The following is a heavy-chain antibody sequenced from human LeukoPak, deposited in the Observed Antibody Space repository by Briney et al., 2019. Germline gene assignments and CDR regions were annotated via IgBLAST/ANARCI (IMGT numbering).Heavy chain of an antibody. J-gene: IGHJ6*02. CDR1: GFTFGDYA. D-gene: IGHD6-13*01. Sequence: GGFLRLSCGASGFTFGDYAFHWVRQAPGKGLEWVSSITWNSGSLAYADSVKGRFTISRDNAKNSLYLQMNSLRAEDTALYHCARVAAADHYYYGMDVWGQGTTVTVSS. CDR3: ARVAAADHYYYGMDV. CDR2: ITWNSGSL. V-gene: IGHV3-9*01.